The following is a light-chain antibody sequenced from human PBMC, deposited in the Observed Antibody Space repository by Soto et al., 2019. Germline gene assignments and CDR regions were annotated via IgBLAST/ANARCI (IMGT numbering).Light chain of an antibody. CDR1: SSDIGGSEY. J-gene: IGLJ1*01. CDR3: YSSRSSSTTFYV. V-gene: IGLV2-14*03. CDR2: GVS. Sequence: QSALTQPASVSGSPGQSITISCAGTSSDIGGSEYVAWYQQHPGKAPKPMIYGVSNRPSGVSNRFSGSKSGNTASLTISGLQAEDEADFCYSSRSSSTTFYVFGTGTKVTVL.